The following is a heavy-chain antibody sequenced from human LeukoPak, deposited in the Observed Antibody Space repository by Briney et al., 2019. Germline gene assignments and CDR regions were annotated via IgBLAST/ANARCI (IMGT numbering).Heavy chain of an antibody. J-gene: IGHJ4*02. CDR3: ARDHYGGNSGSV. V-gene: IGHV4-59*01. CDR1: GGSISSYY. D-gene: IGHD4-23*01. CDR2: IYYSGST. Sequence: SETLSLTCTVSGGSISSYYWSWIRQPPGKGLEWIGYIYYSGSTNYNPSLKSRVTISVDTSKNQFSLKLSSVTAADTAVYYCARDHYGGNSGSVWGQGTLVTVSS.